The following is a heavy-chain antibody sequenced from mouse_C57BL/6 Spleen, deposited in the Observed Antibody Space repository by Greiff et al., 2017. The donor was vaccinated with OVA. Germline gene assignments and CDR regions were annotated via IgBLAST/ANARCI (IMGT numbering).Heavy chain of an antibody. J-gene: IGHJ1*03. D-gene: IGHD1-1*01. V-gene: IGHV1-43*01. CDR2: INPSTGGT. Sequence: EVQLQQSGPELVKPGASVKIPCKASGYTFTDYNMDWVKQSHGKSLEWIGEINPSTGGTSYNQKFKGKATLTVDKSSSTAYMQLKSLTSEDSAVYYCYGSSYRYFDVWGTGTTVTVSS. CDR1: GYTFTDYN. CDR3: YGSSYRYFDV.